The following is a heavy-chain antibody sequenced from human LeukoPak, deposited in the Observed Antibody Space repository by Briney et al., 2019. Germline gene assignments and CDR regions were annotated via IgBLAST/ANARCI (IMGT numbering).Heavy chain of an antibody. D-gene: IGHD2-8*01. V-gene: IGHV4-34*01. Sequence: SETLSLTCADYAGSFSGYSWSWIRQPPGKGLEWVWEINHSGSTNYHPSLKSRVTISVATSKNHFSLKLSSVTAADTAVYYCASFHAIHTEFDYWGQGTLVTVSS. CDR2: INHSGST. CDR3: ASFHAIHTEFDY. J-gene: IGHJ4*02. CDR1: AGSFSGYS.